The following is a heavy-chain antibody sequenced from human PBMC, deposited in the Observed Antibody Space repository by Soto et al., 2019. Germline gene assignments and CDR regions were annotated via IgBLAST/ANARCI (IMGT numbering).Heavy chain of an antibody. CDR2: IYYSGNT. CDR3: ARGRAHRSSSSDY. CDR1: GGSVSSGDYY. V-gene: IGHV4-30-4*01. D-gene: IGHD6-6*01. Sequence: SETLSLTCTVSGGSVSSGDYYWNWIRQPPGKGLEWIGYIYYSGNTYYNPSLKSRVTISIDTSKNQISLKLSSVTAADTAVYYCARGRAHRSSSSDYWGQGTLVTVYS. J-gene: IGHJ4*02.